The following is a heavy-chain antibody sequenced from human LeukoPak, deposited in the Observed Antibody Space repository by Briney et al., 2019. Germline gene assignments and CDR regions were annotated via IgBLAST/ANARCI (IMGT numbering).Heavy chain of an antibody. J-gene: IGHJ4*02. D-gene: IGHD1-26*01. CDR1: GGSFSGYY. CDR3: ARDGGTYSFSFDY. V-gene: IGHV4-34*01. CDR2: VNHSGST. Sequence: SETLSLTCAVYGGSFSGYYWSWIRQPPGKGLEWIGEVNHSGSTNYNPSLKSRVTISVDTSKNQFSLKLSPVTAADTAVYYCARDGGTYSFSFDYWGQGILVTVSS.